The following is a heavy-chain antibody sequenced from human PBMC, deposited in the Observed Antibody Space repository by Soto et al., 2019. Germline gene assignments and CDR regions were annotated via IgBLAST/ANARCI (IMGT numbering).Heavy chain of an antibody. CDR2: ISGSGGST. Sequence: GESLKISCAASGFTFSSYAMSWVRQAPGKGLEWVSAISGSGGSTYYADSVKGRFTISRDNSKNTLYLQMNSLRAEDTAVYYCAKVLSSDIVVVVAGDYWGQGTLVTVSS. J-gene: IGHJ4*02. V-gene: IGHV3-23*01. D-gene: IGHD2-15*01. CDR3: AKVLSSDIVVVVAGDY. CDR1: GFTFSSYA.